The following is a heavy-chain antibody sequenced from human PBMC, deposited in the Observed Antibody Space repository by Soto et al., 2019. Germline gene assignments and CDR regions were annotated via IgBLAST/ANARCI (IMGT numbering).Heavy chain of an antibody. CDR2: ICWDDDK. J-gene: IGHJ6*02. D-gene: IGHD3-10*01. Sequence: QITLKESGPTLVTPTQTLTLTCTFSGFSLSTSGVGVGWIRQPPGKALEWLAVICWDDDKRYSPSLKSRLTITRDTSKNQVVLTMTDMDPVDTATYYCAHMDYGFYGMDVWGQGTTVTVSS. CDR3: AHMDYGFYGMDV. CDR1: GFSLSTSGVG. V-gene: IGHV2-5*02.